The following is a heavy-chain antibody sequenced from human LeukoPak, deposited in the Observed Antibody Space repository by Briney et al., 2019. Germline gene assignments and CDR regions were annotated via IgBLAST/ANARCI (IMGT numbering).Heavy chain of an antibody. D-gene: IGHD3-10*01. CDR1: GGSISTYY. CDR3: ARGPPAGAFDL. V-gene: IGHV4-59*12. J-gene: IGHJ3*01. CDR2: IYYSGSI. Sequence: SETLSLTCTVSGGSISTYYWSWIRQPPGKGLEWIGYIYYSGSINYNPSLKSRVTISIDKSKKQISLKLSSVTAADTAVYYCARGPPAGAFDLWGQGTMVTVSS.